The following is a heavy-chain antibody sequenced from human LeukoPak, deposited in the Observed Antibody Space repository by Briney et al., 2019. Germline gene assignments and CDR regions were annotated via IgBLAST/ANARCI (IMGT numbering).Heavy chain of an antibody. CDR2: IWYDGSNK. Sequence: GGSLRLSCAASGFTFSSYGMHWVRQAPGKGLEWVAVIWYDGSNKYYADSVKGRFTISRDNSKNTLYLQMNSLRAEDTAVYYCARDIAVAGTFFRLDRPTEFDYWGQGTLVTVSS. CDR1: GFTFSSYG. CDR3: ARDIAVAGTFFRLDRPTEFDY. J-gene: IGHJ4*02. D-gene: IGHD6-19*01. V-gene: IGHV3-33*01.